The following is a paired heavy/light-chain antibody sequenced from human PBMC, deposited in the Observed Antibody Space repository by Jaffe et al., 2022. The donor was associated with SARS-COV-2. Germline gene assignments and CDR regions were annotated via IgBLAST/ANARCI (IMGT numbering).Heavy chain of an antibody. CDR2: IIPIFGTA. Sequence: QVQLVQSGAEVKKPGSSVKVSCKASGGTFSSYAISWVRQAPGQGLEWMGGIIPIFGTANYAQKFQGRVTITADESTSTAYMELSSLRSEDTAVYYCARIAENLDPRIAARPDYYYYYGMDVWGQGTTVTVSS. V-gene: IGHV1-69*01. D-gene: IGHD6-6*01. J-gene: IGHJ6*02. CDR3: ARIAENLDPRIAARPDYYYYYGMDV. CDR1: GGTFSSYA.
Light chain of an antibody. Sequence: DIQMTQSPSSLSASVGDRVTITCRASQGISNYLAWYQQKPGKVPKLLIYAASTLQSGVPSRFSGSGSGTDFTLTISSLQPEDVATYYCQKYNSAPHTFGGGTKVEIK. V-gene: IGKV1-27*01. J-gene: IGKJ4*01. CDR3: QKYNSAPHT. CDR1: QGISNY. CDR2: AAS.